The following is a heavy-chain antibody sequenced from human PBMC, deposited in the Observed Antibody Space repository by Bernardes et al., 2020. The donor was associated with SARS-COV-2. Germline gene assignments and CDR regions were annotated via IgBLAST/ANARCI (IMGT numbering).Heavy chain of an antibody. Sequence: ASVKVSCKASGYTLSDYYMHWVRQAPGQGLEWMGWINPHSGGTNYAQKFQGRVTVTRDTSISTAYMELSRLTSDDTAVYYCARDLDRLYSGSRTDAFDIWRQGTMVTVSS. CDR1: GYTLSDYY. CDR3: ARDLDRLYSGSRTDAFDI. J-gene: IGHJ3*02. D-gene: IGHD1-26*01. V-gene: IGHV1-2*02. CDR2: INPHSGGT.